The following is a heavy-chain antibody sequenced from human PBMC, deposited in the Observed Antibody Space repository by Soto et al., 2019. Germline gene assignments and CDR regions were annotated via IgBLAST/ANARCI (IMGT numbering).Heavy chain of an antibody. Sequence: KASGGTFSSYSINWVRQAPGQGLEWMGEIIPIFGTANYAQKFQGRVTITADESTSTAYMELSSLRSEDTAVYYCARDGGRHSGGIDYWGQGTLVTVSS. J-gene: IGHJ4*02. CDR2: IIPIFGTA. CDR3: ARDGGRHSGGIDY. D-gene: IGHD1-26*01. V-gene: IGHV1-69*01. CDR1: GGTFSSYS.